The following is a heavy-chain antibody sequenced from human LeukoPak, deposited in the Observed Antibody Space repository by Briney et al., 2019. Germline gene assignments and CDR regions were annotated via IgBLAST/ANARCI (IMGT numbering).Heavy chain of an antibody. CDR3: AKVRSFGVAPYYFDY. CDR1: GFTLSSYA. D-gene: IGHD3-3*01. Sequence: GGSLRLSCAASGFTLSSYAMSWVRQAPGKGLEWVSAISGSGGSTYYADSVKGRFTISRDNSKNTLYLQMNSLRAEDTAVYYCAKVRSFGVAPYYFDYWGQGTLVTVSS. J-gene: IGHJ4*02. V-gene: IGHV3-23*01. CDR2: ISGSGGST.